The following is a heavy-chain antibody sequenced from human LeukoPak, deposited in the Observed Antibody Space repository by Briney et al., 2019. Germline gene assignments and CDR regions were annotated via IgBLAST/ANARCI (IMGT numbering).Heavy chain of an antibody. D-gene: IGHD4-17*01. CDR2: ISSSGSYI. V-gene: IGHV3-21*01. CDR3: ARDRISYGDYSFDY. CDR1: GFTFSSYS. J-gene: IGHJ4*02. Sequence: GGSLRLSCAASGFTFSSYSMNWVRQAPGKGLEWVSSISSSGSYIYYADSVKGRFTISRDNAKNSLYLQMNSLRAEDTAVYYCARDRISYGDYSFDYWGQGTLVTVSS.